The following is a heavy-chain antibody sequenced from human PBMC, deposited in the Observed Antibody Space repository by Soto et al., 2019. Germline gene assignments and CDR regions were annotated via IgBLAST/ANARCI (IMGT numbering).Heavy chain of an antibody. CDR1: GGSISSYY. D-gene: IGHD5-12*01. CDR2: IYTSGST. CDR3: ARDLVGIVATDDTYGMDV. V-gene: IGHV4-4*07. J-gene: IGHJ6*02. Sequence: KTSETLSLTCTVSGGSISSYYWSWIRQPAGKGLEWIGRIYTSGSTNYNPSLKSRVTMSVDTSKNQFSLKLSSVTAADTAVYYCARDLVGIVATDDTYGMDVWGQGTTVTVSS.